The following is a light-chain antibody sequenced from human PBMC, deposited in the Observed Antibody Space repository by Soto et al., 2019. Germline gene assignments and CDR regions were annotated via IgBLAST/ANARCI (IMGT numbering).Light chain of an antibody. CDR3: SSYTSSSTWV. J-gene: IGLJ3*02. CDR2: DVI. Sequence: QSALTQPRSVSGSPGQSVTISCTGTSSDVGAYNFVSWYQQEPGKAPKLMIYDVIKRPSGVPDRFSGSKSGNTASLTISGLQAEDEADYYCSSYTSSSTWVFGGGTKLTVL. V-gene: IGLV2-11*01. CDR1: SSDVGAYNF.